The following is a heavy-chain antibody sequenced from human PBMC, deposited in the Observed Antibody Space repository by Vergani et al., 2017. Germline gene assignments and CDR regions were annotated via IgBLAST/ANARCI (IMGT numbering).Heavy chain of an antibody. CDR1: GYTFTGYY. CDR2: IIPILGIA. V-gene: IGHV1-69*09. D-gene: IGHD5-24*01. J-gene: IGHJ6*02. Sequence: QVQLVQSGAEVKKPGASVKVSCKASGYTFTGYYMHWVRQAPGQGLEWMGRIIPILGIANYAQKFQGRVTITADKSTSTAYMELSSLRSEDTAVYYCARGTDGYNYYYYSGMDVWGQGTTVTVSS. CDR3: ARGTDGYNYYYYSGMDV.